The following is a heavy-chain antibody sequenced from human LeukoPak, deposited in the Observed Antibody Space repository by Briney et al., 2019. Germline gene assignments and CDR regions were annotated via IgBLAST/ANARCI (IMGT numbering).Heavy chain of an antibody. CDR1: GGSISSYY. V-gene: IGHV4-59*08. D-gene: IGHD2-8*02. Sequence: PSETLSLTCTVSGGSISSYYWSWIRQPPGKGLEWIGYIYYSGSTNYNPSLKRRVTISVDTSKNQFSLKLSSVTAADTAVYYCARRYWDAFDIWGQGTMVTVSS. CDR2: IYYSGST. CDR3: ARRYWDAFDI. J-gene: IGHJ3*02.